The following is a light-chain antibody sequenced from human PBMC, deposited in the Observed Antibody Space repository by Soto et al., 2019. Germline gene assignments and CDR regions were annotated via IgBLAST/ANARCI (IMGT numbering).Light chain of an antibody. Sequence: QSALTQHPSVSWSPGQAVTISCTGTSSDVGSYNRVSWYQQPPGKAPKLMIYGVTYRPSGVSARFSGAKSGNTASLTISGLQAEEEADYYCSSYASSGNTVFGIGTKVTXL. J-gene: IGLJ1*01. V-gene: IGLV2-18*02. CDR2: GVT. CDR3: SSYASSGNTV. CDR1: SSDVGSYNR.